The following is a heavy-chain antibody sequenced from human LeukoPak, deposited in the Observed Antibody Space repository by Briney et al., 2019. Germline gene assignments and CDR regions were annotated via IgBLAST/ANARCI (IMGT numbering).Heavy chain of an antibody. CDR1: GGSISSSSYY. V-gene: IGHV4-39*07. J-gene: IGHJ4*02. CDR3: ASKGSGWYGGLDY. CDR2: IYYSGST. Sequence: PSETLSLTCTASGGSISSSSYYWGWIRQPPGKGLEWIGSIYYSGSTYYNPSLKSRVTISVDTSKNQFSLKLSSVTAADTAVYYCASKGSGWYGGLDYWGQGTLVTVSS. D-gene: IGHD6-19*01.